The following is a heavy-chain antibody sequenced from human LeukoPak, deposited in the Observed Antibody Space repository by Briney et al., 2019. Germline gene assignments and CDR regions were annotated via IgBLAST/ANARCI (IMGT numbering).Heavy chain of an antibody. CDR3: SRAYAGYCSTTSCYGALGY. V-gene: IGHV3-21*01. J-gene: IGHJ4*02. CDR1: GFTFNSYS. D-gene: IGHD2-2*01. CDR2: IESSSTYI. Sequence: PGGSLRLSCAASGFTFNSYSMNWVRQAPGKGLEWVSSIESSSTYIYYADSVKGRFTVSRNNAENSLYLQMNSLRAEDTAVYYCSRAYAGYCSTTSCYGALGYWGQGTLVTVSS.